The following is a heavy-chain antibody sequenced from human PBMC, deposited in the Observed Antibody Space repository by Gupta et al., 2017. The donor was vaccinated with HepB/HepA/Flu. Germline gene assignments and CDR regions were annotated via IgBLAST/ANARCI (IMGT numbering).Heavy chain of an antibody. CDR3: ARHYYDFLSGYRRPNYYMDV. V-gene: IGHV1-2*02. CDR2: INPNSGGT. CDR1: GYTFTGYY. J-gene: IGHJ6*03. Sequence: QVQLVQSGAEVKKPGASVKVSCKASGYTFTGYYMHWVRQAPGQGLEWMGWINPNSGGTNYAQKFKGRGTRTRDTSISTAYMERSRLRSDDTAVYYCARHYYDFLSGYRRPNYYMDVGGKGTTVTVSS. D-gene: IGHD3-3*01.